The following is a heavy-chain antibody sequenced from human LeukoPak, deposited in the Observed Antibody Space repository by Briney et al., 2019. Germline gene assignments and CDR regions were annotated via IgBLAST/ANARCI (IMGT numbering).Heavy chain of an antibody. Sequence: PSETLSLTCTVSGGSISSYYWSWIRQPPGKGLEWIGYIYYSGSTNYNPSLKSRVTISVDTSKNQFSLKLSPVTAADTAVYYCARVFRYPGELLSVGAFDIWGQGTMVTVSS. D-gene: IGHD1-26*01. J-gene: IGHJ3*02. V-gene: IGHV4-59*01. CDR2: IYYSGST. CDR3: ARVFRYPGELLSVGAFDI. CDR1: GGSISSYY.